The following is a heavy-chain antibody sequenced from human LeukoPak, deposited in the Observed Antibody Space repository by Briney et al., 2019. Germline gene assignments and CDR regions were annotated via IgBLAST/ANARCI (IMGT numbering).Heavy chain of an antibody. CDR2: MNPNSGNT. Sequence: ASVKVSCKASGYTFTSYDINWVRQATGQGLEWMGWMNPNSGNTGYAQKFQGRVTMTPDTSTSTAYMELRSLRSDDTAVYYCARDRGYGNDGRGAFDIWGQGTMVTVSS. V-gene: IGHV1-8*02. J-gene: IGHJ3*02. D-gene: IGHD5-18*01. CDR1: GYTFTSYD. CDR3: ARDRGYGNDGRGAFDI.